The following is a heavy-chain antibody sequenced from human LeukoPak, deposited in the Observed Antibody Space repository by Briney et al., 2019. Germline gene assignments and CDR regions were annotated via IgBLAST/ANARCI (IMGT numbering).Heavy chain of an antibody. CDR1: GYTFTSYD. J-gene: IGHJ4*02. CDR3: ARADKTHSGSYSFDY. Sequence: ASVKVSCKASGYTFTSYDINWVRQATGQGLEWMGWMSPNSGNTGYAQKFQGRVTMTRSTSIFTAYMELSSLRSEDTAVYYCARADKTHSGSYSFDYWGQGTLVTVSS. D-gene: IGHD1-26*01. CDR2: MSPNSGNT. V-gene: IGHV1-8*01.